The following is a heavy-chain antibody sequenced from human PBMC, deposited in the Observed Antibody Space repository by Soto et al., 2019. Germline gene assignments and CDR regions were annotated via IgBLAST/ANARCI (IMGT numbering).Heavy chain of an antibody. CDR1: GFSFSNYG. D-gene: IGHD1-26*01. J-gene: IGHJ4*02. Sequence: PGGSLRLSCAASGFSFSNYGMHWFRQAPGKGLEWVAVISYDGSSKYHADSVKGRFTISRDNAKNSLYLQMNSLRAEDTAVYYCARDPLGAHDYWGQGTLVTVSS. V-gene: IGHV3-33*05. CDR3: ARDPLGAHDY. CDR2: ISYDGSSK.